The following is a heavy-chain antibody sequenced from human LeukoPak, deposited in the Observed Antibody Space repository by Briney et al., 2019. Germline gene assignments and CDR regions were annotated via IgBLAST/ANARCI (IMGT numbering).Heavy chain of an antibody. CDR2: INHSGST. D-gene: IGHD6-19*01. V-gene: IGHV4-34*01. CDR3: ARWGRTVAGTDYFDY. Sequence: SETLSLTCAVYGGSFSGYYWRWIRQPPGKGLERMGEINHSGSTDYNPSLTSRVTISVDTSKNQFSLKLSSVTAADTAVYYCARWGRTVAGTDYFDYWGQGTLVTVSS. J-gene: IGHJ4*02. CDR1: GGSFSGYY.